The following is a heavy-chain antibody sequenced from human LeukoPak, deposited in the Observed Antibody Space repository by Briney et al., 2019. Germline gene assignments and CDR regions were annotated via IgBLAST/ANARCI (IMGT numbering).Heavy chain of an antibody. D-gene: IGHD2-8*02. V-gene: IGHV4-59*01. CDR3: ARLLVYYYGMDV. CDR2: IYYSGST. Sequence: PSETLSLTCTVSGGSISSYYWSWIRQHPGKGLEWIGYIYYSGSTNYNPSLKSRVTISVDTSKNQFSLKLSSVTAADTAVYYCARLLVYYYGMDVWGQGTTVTVSS. CDR1: GGSISSYY. J-gene: IGHJ6*02.